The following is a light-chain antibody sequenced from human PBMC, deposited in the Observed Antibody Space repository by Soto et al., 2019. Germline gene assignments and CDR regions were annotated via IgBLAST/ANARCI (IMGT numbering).Light chain of an antibody. CDR2: AAS. Sequence: DIQMTQSPSSLSASVGDRVTLTCRASQSISSWLAWYQQKPGKAPKLLIYAASSLQSGVPSRFSGSGFGTDFTLTISSLQPEDFATYYCQQSYSTPLTFGGGTKVDIK. V-gene: IGKV1-39*01. J-gene: IGKJ4*01. CDR3: QQSYSTPLT. CDR1: QSISSW.